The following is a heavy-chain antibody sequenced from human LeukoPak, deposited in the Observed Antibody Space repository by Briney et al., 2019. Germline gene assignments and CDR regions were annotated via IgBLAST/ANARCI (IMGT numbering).Heavy chain of an antibody. CDR1: GFTFSNAW. J-gene: IGHJ6*03. Sequence: PGGSLRLSCAASGFTFSNAWMSWVRQAPRKGLEWVGRIKSKTDGGTTDYAAPVKGRFTISRDDSKNTLYLQMNSLKTEDTAVYYCTTIAARLGRYYYYYMDVWGKGTTVTVSS. D-gene: IGHD6-6*01. CDR3: TTIAARLGRYYYYYMDV. CDR2: IKSKTDGGTT. V-gene: IGHV3-15*01.